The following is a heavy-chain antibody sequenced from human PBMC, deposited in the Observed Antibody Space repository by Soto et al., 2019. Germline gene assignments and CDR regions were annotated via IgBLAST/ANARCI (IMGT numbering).Heavy chain of an antibody. J-gene: IGHJ4*02. CDR2: IDWDDDK. Sequence: SGPTLVNPTQTLTLTCTFSGFSLSTSGMRVSWIRQPPGKALEWLARIDWDDDKFYNTSLKTRLTISKDSSKDQVVLTMTNMDPVDTATYYCARMFHCSGGTCPFDYWGQGALVTVSS. D-gene: IGHD2-15*01. V-gene: IGHV2-70*04. CDR3: ARMFHCSGGTCPFDY. CDR1: GFSLSTSGMR.